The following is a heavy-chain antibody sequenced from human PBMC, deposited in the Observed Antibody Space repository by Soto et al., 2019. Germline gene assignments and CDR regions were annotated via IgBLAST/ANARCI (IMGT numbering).Heavy chain of an antibody. CDR1: GYTFTSYA. Sequence: QVRLVQSGAEVKKPGASVKVSCTASGYTFTSYAIHWVRQAPGQRLEWMGWANAGNGNTKYSQKLQGRVTITRDTSASTAYMELSSLRSEDTAVYYCARDVGYNWNLIDYWGQGTLVTVSS. J-gene: IGHJ4*02. CDR3: ARDVGYNWNLIDY. V-gene: IGHV1-3*01. D-gene: IGHD1-20*01. CDR2: ANAGNGNT.